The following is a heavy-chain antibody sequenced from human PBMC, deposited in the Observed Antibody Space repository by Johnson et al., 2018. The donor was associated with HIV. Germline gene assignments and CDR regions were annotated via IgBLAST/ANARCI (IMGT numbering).Heavy chain of an antibody. J-gene: IGHJ3*02. CDR3: ARDRGLRYLDWLSDHDAFDI. CDR2: ISYDGSNK. D-gene: IGHD3-9*01. Sequence: QVQLVESGGGVVQPGRSLRLSCAASGFTFSSYAMHWVRQAPGKGLEWVAVISYDGSNKYYADSVKGRFTISRENAKNSLFLQMNSLRAEDTAVYYCARDRGLRYLDWLSDHDAFDIWGQGTMVTVSS. CDR1: GFTFSSYA. V-gene: IGHV3-30-3*01.